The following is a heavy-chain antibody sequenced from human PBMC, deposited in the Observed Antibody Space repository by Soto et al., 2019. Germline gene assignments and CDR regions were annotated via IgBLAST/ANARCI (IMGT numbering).Heavy chain of an antibody. CDR3: APGRSETQQLVPYYFDN. CDR1: GFTFSSYG. Sequence: QVQLVESGGGVVQPGRSLRLSCAASGFTFSSYGMHCVRQAPGKGLEWVAVISYDGSNKYYADSVKGRFTISRDNSKNTLSLQINSLRAEDTAVYYCAPGRSETQQLVPYYFDNWGQGTLVTVSS. CDR2: ISYDGSNK. J-gene: IGHJ4*02. D-gene: IGHD6-13*01. V-gene: IGHV3-30*03.